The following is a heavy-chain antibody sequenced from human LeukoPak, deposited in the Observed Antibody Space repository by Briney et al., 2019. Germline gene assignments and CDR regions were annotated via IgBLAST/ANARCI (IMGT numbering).Heavy chain of an antibody. J-gene: IGHJ4*02. V-gene: IGHV3-7*01. CDR2: IKQDESEK. Sequence: GGSLRLSCVVSGFTFSNYWMSWVRQAPGKGLEWVANIKQDESEKYYVDSVKGRFTISRDNAKNSLYLQMNSLRAEDTAVYYCARDPDYDILTGYYDYWGQGTLVTVSS. CDR3: ARDPDYDILTGYYDY. D-gene: IGHD3-9*01. CDR1: GFTFSNYW.